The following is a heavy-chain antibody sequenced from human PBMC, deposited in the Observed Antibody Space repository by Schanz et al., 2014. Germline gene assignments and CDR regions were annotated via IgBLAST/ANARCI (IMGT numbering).Heavy chain of an antibody. Sequence: DVQLLESGGGLVQPGGSLRLSCAASAFALNNYDMTWVRQAPGKGLEWVSAISGSGGSTYYADSVKGRFTISRDNSKNTLYLQMNSLRAEDTAVYYCRLWFGELYYGMDVWGQGTTVTVSS. CDR1: AFALNNYD. J-gene: IGHJ6*02. CDR2: ISGSGGST. V-gene: IGHV3-23*01. CDR3: RLWFGELYYGMDV. D-gene: IGHD3-10*01.